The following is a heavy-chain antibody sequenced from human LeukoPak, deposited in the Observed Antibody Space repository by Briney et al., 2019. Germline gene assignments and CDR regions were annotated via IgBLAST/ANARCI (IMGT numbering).Heavy chain of an antibody. Sequence: TSETLSLTCTVSGGSISSYYWSWIRQPPGQGLEWIGYIYYSGSTNYNPSLKSRVTISVDTSKNQFSLKLSSVTAADTAVYYCAREVVAAPGTVDYWGQGTLVTVSS. J-gene: IGHJ4*01. CDR2: IYYSGST. CDR3: AREVVAAPGTVDY. CDR1: GGSISSYY. D-gene: IGHD6-13*01. V-gene: IGHV4-59*01.